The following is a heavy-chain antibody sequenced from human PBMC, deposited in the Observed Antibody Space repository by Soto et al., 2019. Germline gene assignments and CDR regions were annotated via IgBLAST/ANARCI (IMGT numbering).Heavy chain of an antibody. CDR3: ARGHTYNCAPGSWFDP. CDR1: GASITHSGYS. D-gene: IGHD1-1*01. CDR2: IYNSGST. V-gene: IGHV4-30-2*01. J-gene: IGHJ5*02. Sequence: SETLSLTCAVSGASITHSGYSWSWIRQPPGKGLEWIGYIYNSGSTYYNPSLKSRVTLSVDRSKNQFSLNLSSVTAADTAMYYCARGHTYNCAPGSWFDPCGQGTLVTGSS.